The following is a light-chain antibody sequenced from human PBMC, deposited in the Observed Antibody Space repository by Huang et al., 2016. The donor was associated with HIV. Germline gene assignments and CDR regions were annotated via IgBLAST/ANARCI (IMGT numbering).Light chain of an antibody. J-gene: IGKJ2*01. V-gene: IGKV3-15*01. CDR1: QSVSNN. CDR2: GAS. CDR3: QQYNNWPPEYT. Sequence: EIVMTRSPATLSASPGERATLACRASQSVSNNLAWYQQKPGLAPTLLIYGASTRATGIPARFSGSGSGTRFTLTISSLQSEDFAVYYCQQYNNWPPEYTFGQGTKLEIK.